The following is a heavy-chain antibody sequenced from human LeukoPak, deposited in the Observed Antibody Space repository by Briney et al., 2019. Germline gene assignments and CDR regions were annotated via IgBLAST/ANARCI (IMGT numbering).Heavy chain of an antibody. CDR2: IRSKANSYAT. J-gene: IGHJ6*02. V-gene: IGHV3-73*01. Sequence: GGSLRLSCAASGFTFSGSAMHWVRQASGKGLEWVGRIRSKANSYATAYAASVKGRFTISRDDSKNTAYLHMNSMKTEDTAVYYCARAQPPILLRLGYYYGMDVWGQGTTVTVSS. CDR3: ARAQPPILLRLGYYYGMDV. D-gene: IGHD2-21*01. CDR1: GFTFSGSA.